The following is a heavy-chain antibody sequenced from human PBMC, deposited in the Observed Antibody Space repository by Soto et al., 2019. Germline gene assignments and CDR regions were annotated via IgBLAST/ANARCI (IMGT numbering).Heavy chain of an antibody. CDR2: IKWDASEK. Sequence: GGSLRLSCAASGFTFGSYWMSWVRQAPGKGPEWLATIKWDASEKKYVDSVKGRFTTSRDNAKNALYLQMMSLTAEDTAIYYCVRGGGGGLFDPWGQGTMVTVSS. CDR3: VRGGGGGLFDP. V-gene: IGHV3-7*01. J-gene: IGHJ5*02. CDR1: GFTFGSYW. D-gene: IGHD2-15*01.